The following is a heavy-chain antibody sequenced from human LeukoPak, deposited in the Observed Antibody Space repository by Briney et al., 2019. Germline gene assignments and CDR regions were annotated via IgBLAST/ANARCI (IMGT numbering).Heavy chain of an antibody. CDR1: GGSISSYY. J-gene: IGHJ4*02. Sequence: SETLSLTCTVSGGSISSYYWSWIRQPPGKGLEWIGYIYFSGSTNYNPSLKSRVTISVDTSKNQFSLKLSSVTAADTAVHYCARGGWSLDYWGQGILVTVSS. D-gene: IGHD2-15*01. CDR3: ARGGWSLDY. V-gene: IGHV4-59*01. CDR2: IYFSGST.